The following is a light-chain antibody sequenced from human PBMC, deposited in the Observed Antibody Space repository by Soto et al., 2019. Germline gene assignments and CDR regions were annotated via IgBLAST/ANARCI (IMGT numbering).Light chain of an antibody. V-gene: IGLV2-14*01. CDR3: SSYTTRNTLV. CDR1: SSDVGSYNY. J-gene: IGLJ1*01. Sequence: QSVLTQPASVSGSPGQSITISCTGTSSDVGSYNYVSWYQHYPGKAPKLLIYEVSNRPSGVSNRFSGSKSANTASLIISGLQAEDEADYYCSSYTTRNTLVFGTGTKLTVL. CDR2: EVS.